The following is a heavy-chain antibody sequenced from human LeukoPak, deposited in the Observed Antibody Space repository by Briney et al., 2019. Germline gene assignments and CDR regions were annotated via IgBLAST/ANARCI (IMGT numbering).Heavy chain of an antibody. CDR1: GFTFRSYD. D-gene: IGHD6-19*01. V-gene: IGHV3-7*01. CDR3: ARDQPSSGWYGYYFDY. Sequence: PGGSLRLSCAASGFTFRSYDLSWVRQAPGKGLEWVANIKQDGSEKYYVDSVKGRFTISRDNAKNSLYLQMNSLRAEDTAVYYCARDQPSSGWYGYYFDYWGQGTLVTVSS. J-gene: IGHJ4*02. CDR2: IKQDGSEK.